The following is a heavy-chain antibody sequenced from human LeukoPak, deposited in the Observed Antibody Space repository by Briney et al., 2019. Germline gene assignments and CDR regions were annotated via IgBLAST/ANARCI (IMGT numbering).Heavy chain of an antibody. J-gene: IGHJ4*02. CDR2: IHTSGST. V-gene: IGHV4-4*07. CDR3: ARDLGGASLFY. CDR1: GGSISSYY. Sequence: SETLSLTCAVFGGSISSYYWSWIRQPAGKGLEWIGRIHTSGSTNSNPSLKSRVTMSVDKSKNQFSLNLSSVTAADTAVYYCARDLGGASLFYWGQGTLVTVSS. D-gene: IGHD3-16*01.